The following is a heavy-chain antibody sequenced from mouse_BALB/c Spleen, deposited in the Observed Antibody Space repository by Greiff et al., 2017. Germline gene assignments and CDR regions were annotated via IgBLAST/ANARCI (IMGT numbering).Heavy chain of an antibody. CDR1: GYSITSDYA. V-gene: IGHV3-2*02. Sequence: EVQLVESGPGLVKPSQSLSLTCTVTGYSITSDYAWNWIRQFPGNKLEWMGYISYSGSTSYNPSLKSRISITRDTSKNQFFLQLNSVTTEDTATYYCARSHYYYGSSSLYAMDYWGQGTSVTVSS. J-gene: IGHJ4*01. D-gene: IGHD1-1*01. CDR3: ARSHYYYGSSSLYAMDY. CDR2: ISYSGST.